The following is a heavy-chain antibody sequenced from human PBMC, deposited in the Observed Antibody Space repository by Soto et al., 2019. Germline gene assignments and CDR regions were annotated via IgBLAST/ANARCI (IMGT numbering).Heavy chain of an antibody. J-gene: IGHJ1*01. V-gene: IGHV1-69*02. CDR3: AARYSSSYKFQH. CDR1: GGTFSSYT. D-gene: IGHD6-13*01. Sequence: ASVKVSCKASGGTFSSYTISWVRQAPGQGLEWMGRIIPILGIANYAQKFQGRVTITADKSTSTAYMELSSLRSEDTAVYYCAARYSSSYKFQHWGQGTLVTVSS. CDR2: IIPILGIA.